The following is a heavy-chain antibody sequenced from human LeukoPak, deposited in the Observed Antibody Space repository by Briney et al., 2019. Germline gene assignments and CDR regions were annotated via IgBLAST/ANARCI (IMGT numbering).Heavy chain of an antibody. V-gene: IGHV1-24*01. CDR1: GYTLTELS. Sequence: ASVKVSCKVSGYTLTELSMHWVRQAPGKGLEWMGGFDPEDGEAIYAQEFQGRVTMTEDTSTDTAYMELSSLRSEDTAVYYCATDLWYQLLSSGFDPWGQGTLVTVSS. J-gene: IGHJ5*02. CDR3: ATDLWYQLLSSGFDP. CDR2: FDPEDGEA. D-gene: IGHD2-2*01.